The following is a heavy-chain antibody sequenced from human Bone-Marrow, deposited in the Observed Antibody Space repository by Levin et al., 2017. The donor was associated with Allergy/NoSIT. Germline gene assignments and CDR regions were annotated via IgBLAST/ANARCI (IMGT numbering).Heavy chain of an antibody. Sequence: GESLKISCAASGFTFSSYSMNWVRQAPGKGLEWVSSISSSSSYIYYADSVKGRFTISRDNAKNSLYLQMNSLRAEDTAVYYCARIQWREGGYYYYGMDVWGQGTTVTVSS. D-gene: IGHD5-12*01. CDR2: ISSSSSYI. CDR3: ARIQWREGGYYYYGMDV. J-gene: IGHJ6*02. V-gene: IGHV3-21*01. CDR1: GFTFSSYS.